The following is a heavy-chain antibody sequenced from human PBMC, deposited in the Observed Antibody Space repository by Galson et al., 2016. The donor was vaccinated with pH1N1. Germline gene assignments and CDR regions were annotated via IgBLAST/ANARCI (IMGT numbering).Heavy chain of an antibody. V-gene: IGHV3-23*01. Sequence: LRLSCAASGFTFTSYAMTWVRLAPGKGLEGVSSISGSGSGTFSADSVKGRFTIPRDNSKNTLYLQMNNLRVDDTAVYYCAKAGSGQLRMAFHLWGQGTTVIVSS. J-gene: IGHJ3*01. D-gene: IGHD1-14*01. CDR3: AKAGSGQLRMAFHL. CDR1: GFTFTSYA. CDR2: ISGSGSGT.